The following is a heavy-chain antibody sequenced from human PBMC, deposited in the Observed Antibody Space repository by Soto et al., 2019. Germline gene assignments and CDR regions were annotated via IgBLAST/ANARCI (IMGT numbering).Heavy chain of an antibody. CDR2: FYYTGST. Sequence: SETLSLTCTVSGGSVNSEHYYWNWVRQPPGKGLEWIGYFYYTGSTNYNPSLESRLTMSVDMSKNHFSLKLSSVTAADTAVYYCARQAVTSNWFDPWGQGTLVTVSS. CDR3: ARQAVTSNWFDP. V-gene: IGHV4-61*03. D-gene: IGHD4-17*01. J-gene: IGHJ5*02. CDR1: GGSVNSEHYY.